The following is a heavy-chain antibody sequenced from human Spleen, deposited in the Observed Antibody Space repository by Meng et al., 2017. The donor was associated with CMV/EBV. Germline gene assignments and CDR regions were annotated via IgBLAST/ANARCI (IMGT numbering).Heavy chain of an antibody. CDR2: ISSSSSYI. V-gene: IGHV3-21*01. J-gene: IGHJ6*02. CDR3: ANLMDSYSAAVFGHGMDV. CDR1: GFTFSSYS. D-gene: IGHD1-26*01. Sequence: GESLKISCAASGFTFSSYSMNWVRQAPGKGLEWVSSISSSSSYIYYADSVKGRFTISRDNAKNSLYLQMNSLRVEDTAVYYCANLMDSYSAAVFGHGMDVWGQGTTVTVSS.